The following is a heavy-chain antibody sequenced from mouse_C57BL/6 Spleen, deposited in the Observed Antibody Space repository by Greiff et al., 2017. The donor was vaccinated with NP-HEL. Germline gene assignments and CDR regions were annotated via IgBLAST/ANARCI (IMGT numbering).Heavy chain of an antibody. CDR3: ASDYYGSSYWFAY. D-gene: IGHD1-1*01. Sequence: QVQLKQSGAELVKPGASVKLSCKASGYTFTSYWMQWVKQRPGQGLEWIGEIDPSDSYTNYNQKFKGKATLTVDTSSSTAYMQLSSLTSEDSAVYYCASDYYGSSYWFAYWGQGTLVTVSA. CDR1: GYTFTSYW. J-gene: IGHJ3*01. V-gene: IGHV1-50*01. CDR2: IDPSDSYT.